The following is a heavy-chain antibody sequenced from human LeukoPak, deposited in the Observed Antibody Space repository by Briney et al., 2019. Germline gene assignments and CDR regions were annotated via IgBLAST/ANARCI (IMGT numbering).Heavy chain of an antibody. V-gene: IGHV1-2*04. D-gene: IGHD3-10*01. Sequence: ASVKVSCKASGYTFTGHYMHWVRQAPGQGLEWMGWINPNSGGTNYAQKFQGWVTMTRDTSISTAYMELSRLKSDDTAVYYCARSDYGSGNGLDVWGQGTTVTVSS. CDR3: ARSDYGSGNGLDV. J-gene: IGHJ6*02. CDR1: GYTFTGHY. CDR2: INPNSGGT.